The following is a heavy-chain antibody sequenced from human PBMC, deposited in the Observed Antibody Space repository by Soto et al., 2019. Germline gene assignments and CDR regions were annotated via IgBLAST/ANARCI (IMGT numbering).Heavy chain of an antibody. D-gene: IGHD1-20*01. CDR3: AKGPYNWNYYYYGMDV. J-gene: IGHJ6*02. Sequence: GSLRLSCAASGFTFSSYAMSWVRQAPGKGLEWVSAISGSGGGTYYADSVKGRFTISRDNSKNTLYLQMNSLRAEDTAVYYCAKGPYNWNYYYYGMDVWGQGTTVTVSS. V-gene: IGHV3-23*01. CDR2: ISGSGGGT. CDR1: GFTFSSYA.